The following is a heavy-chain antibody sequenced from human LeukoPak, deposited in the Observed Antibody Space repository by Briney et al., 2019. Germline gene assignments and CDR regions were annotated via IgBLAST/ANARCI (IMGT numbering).Heavy chain of an antibody. D-gene: IGHD5-18*01. CDR3: AKDKGGYSYAVGY. CDR1: GFTFSNYA. Sequence: PGGSLRLSCAASGFTFSNYAMHWVRQAPGKGLEYVSAISSNGGSTYYANSVKGRFIISRDNSKNTLYLQMGSLRAEDMAVYYCAKDKGGYSYAVGYWGQGTLVTVSS. J-gene: IGHJ4*02. CDR2: ISSNGGST. V-gene: IGHV3-64*01.